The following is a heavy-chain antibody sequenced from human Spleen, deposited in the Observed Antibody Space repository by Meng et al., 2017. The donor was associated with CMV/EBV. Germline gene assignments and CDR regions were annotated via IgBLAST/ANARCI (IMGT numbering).Heavy chain of an antibody. CDR3: ARGLAAAASYYFDN. D-gene: IGHD6-13*01. CDR1: GFTFSSYD. CDR2: IGTAGDT. J-gene: IGHJ4*02. Sequence: GESLKISCAACGFTFSSYDMHWVRQATGKGLEWVSAIGTAGDTYYPGSVKGQFTISRDNSKNTVYLQMNSLRAEDTAVYYCARGLAAAASYYFDNWGQGTLVTVSS. V-gene: IGHV3-13*03.